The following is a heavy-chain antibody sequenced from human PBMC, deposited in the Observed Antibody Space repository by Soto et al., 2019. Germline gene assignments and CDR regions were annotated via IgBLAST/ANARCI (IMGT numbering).Heavy chain of an antibody. CDR2: INPNSGGT. CDR1: GYTFTGCY. J-gene: IGHJ6*02. V-gene: IGHV1-2*02. D-gene: IGHD2-2*01. Sequence: ASGKVSCEASGYTFTGCYMHWVRQAPGQGLEWMGWINPNSGGTNYAQKFQGRVTMTRDTSISTAYMELSRLRSDDTAVYYCARDGGADCSSTSCHGEVDYYYYGMDVWGQGTTVTVSS. CDR3: ARDGGADCSSTSCHGEVDYYYYGMDV.